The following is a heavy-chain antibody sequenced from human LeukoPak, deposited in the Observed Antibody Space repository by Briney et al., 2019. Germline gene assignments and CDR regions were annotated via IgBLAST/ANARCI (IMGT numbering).Heavy chain of an antibody. CDR2: ISYDGSNK. CDR1: GFTFSSYA. D-gene: IGHD4-11*01. Sequence: GGSLRLSCAASGFTFSSYAMHWVRQAPGKGLEWVAVISYDGSNKYYADSVKGRFTISRVNSKNTLYLQMNSLRAEDTAVYYCARARTTVNQENLDYWGQGTLVTVSS. J-gene: IGHJ4*02. CDR3: ARARTTVNQENLDY. V-gene: IGHV3-30-3*01.